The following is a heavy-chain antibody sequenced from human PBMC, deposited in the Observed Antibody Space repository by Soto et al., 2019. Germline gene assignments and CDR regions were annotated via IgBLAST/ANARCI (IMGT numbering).Heavy chain of an antibody. CDR3: ARAHALGFSTGFDP. V-gene: IGHV1-3*01. CDR2: INAGNGNT. CDR1: GYTFTSYA. D-gene: IGHD3-10*01. Sequence: GASVKVSCKASGYTFTSYAMHWVLQAPGQRLEWMGWINAGNGNTKYSQKFQGRVTMSRDTSASTAYMDLGSLKSDDTAVYYCARAHALGFSTGFDPWGRGTLVTVSS. J-gene: IGHJ5*02.